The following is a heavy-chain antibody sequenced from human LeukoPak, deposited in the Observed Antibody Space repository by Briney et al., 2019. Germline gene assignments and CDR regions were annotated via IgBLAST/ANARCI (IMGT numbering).Heavy chain of an antibody. CDR1: GYTFTSYG. J-gene: IGHJ3*02. V-gene: IGHV1-18*01. Sequence: ASVKVSCKASGYTFTSYGISWVRQAPGQGLESMGWISAYNGNTNYAQKLQGRVTMTTDTSTSTPYMELRSLRSDDTAVYYCARDVRPGVVVPAAHDAFDIWGQGTMVTVSS. D-gene: IGHD2-2*01. CDR2: ISAYNGNT. CDR3: ARDVRPGVVVPAAHDAFDI.